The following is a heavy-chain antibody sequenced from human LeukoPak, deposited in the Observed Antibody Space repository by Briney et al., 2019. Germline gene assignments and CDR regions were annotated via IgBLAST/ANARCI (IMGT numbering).Heavy chain of an antibody. CDR3: ARDGYYYDSSGYYRPYYYFDY. CDR1: GYTFTSYY. V-gene: IGHV1-46*01. J-gene: IGHJ4*02. D-gene: IGHD3-22*01. Sequence: ASVKVSCKASGYTFTSYYMHWERQAPGQGLEWMGIINPSGGSTSYAQKFQGRVTMTRDTSTSTVYMELSSLRSEDTAVYYCARDGYYYDSSGYYRPYYYFDYWGQGTLVTVSS. CDR2: INPSGGST.